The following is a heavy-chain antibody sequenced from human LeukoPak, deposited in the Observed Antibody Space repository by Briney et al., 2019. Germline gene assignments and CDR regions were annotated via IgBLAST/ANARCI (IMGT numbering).Heavy chain of an antibody. CDR3: ARDSYCSSTSCSPENWFDP. CDR1: GDSISDYY. V-gene: IGHV4-59*01. Sequence: SETLSLTCTVSGDSISDYYWSWIRQPLGKGLEWIGYIYYSGSTKYNPSLESRVTISADTSKNQFSLKMSSVTAADSAVYYCARDSYCSSTSCSPENWFDPWGQGTLVTVSS. CDR2: IYYSGST. J-gene: IGHJ5*02. D-gene: IGHD2-2*01.